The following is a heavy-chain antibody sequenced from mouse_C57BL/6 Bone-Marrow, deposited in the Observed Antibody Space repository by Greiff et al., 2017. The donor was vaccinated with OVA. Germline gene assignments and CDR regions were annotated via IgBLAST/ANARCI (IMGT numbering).Heavy chain of an antibody. Sequence: EVKVVESGGDLVKPGGSLKLSCAASGFTFSSYGMSWVRQTPDKRLEWVATISSGGSYTYYPDSVKGRFTISRDNAKNTLYLQMSSLKSEDTAMYYCARRGYDYSFAYWGQGTLVTVSA. D-gene: IGHD2-4*01. J-gene: IGHJ3*01. CDR3: ARRGYDYSFAY. CDR2: ISSGGSYT. V-gene: IGHV5-6*01. CDR1: GFTFSSYG.